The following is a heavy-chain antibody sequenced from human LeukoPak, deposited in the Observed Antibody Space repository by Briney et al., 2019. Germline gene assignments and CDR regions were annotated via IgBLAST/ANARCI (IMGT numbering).Heavy chain of an antibody. Sequence: GGSMRLSCAASGFTFSGYWMHWARQSPGKGLVWVSCIKGDGSDTRYADSVKGRFTISRDNAKNALYLQMNSLTVEDTAVYYCARDPRNKGFDPWGQGTLVTVSS. CDR1: GFTFSGYW. V-gene: IGHV3-74*01. D-gene: IGHD1/OR15-1a*01. CDR2: IKGDGSDT. J-gene: IGHJ5*02. CDR3: ARDPRNKGFDP.